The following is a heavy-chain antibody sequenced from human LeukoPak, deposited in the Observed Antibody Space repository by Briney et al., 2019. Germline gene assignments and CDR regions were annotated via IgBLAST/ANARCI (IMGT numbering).Heavy chain of an antibody. Sequence: GGSLRLSCAASGFTFSSYSMNWVRQAPGKGLEWVSYISSSSSTIYYADSVKGRFTISRDNAKNSLYLQMNSLRVEDTAVYYCAKDRRRWKTYYYGSGSYPEWGQGTLVTVSS. CDR2: ISSSSSTI. D-gene: IGHD3-10*01. CDR3: AKDRRRWKTYYYGSGSYPE. V-gene: IGHV3-48*01. CDR1: GFTFSSYS. J-gene: IGHJ4*02.